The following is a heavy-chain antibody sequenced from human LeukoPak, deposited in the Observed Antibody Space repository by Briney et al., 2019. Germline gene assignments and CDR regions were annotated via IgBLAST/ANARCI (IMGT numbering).Heavy chain of an antibody. D-gene: IGHD2-15*01. CDR1: GFTFSSYA. CDR3: ARDGGTSTPFDY. J-gene: IGHJ4*02. Sequence: GGSLRLSCAASGFTFSSYAMSWVRQAPGKGLVWISRITTDESNTNYAASVNGRFTISRDNAKSTVYLQMNSLTPEDTAVYYCARDGGTSTPFDYWGQGTLVTVSS. CDR2: ITTDESNT. V-gene: IGHV3-74*01.